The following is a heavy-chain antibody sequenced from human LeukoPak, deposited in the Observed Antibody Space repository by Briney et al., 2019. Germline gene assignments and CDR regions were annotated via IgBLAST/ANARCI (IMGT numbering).Heavy chain of an antibody. V-gene: IGHV3-23*01. CDR1: GFNFRGCA. CDR3: AKDRGGRGSYVELD. J-gene: IGHJ4*02. Sequence: GGSLRLSCAASGFNFRGCAMSWVRQGPGKGLEWVAGITGRGETTYYADSVKGRFTISRDNSKNTLYLQMNSLRAEDTAVYYCAKDRGGRGSYVELDWGQGTLVTVSS. CDR2: ITGRGETT. D-gene: IGHD1-26*01.